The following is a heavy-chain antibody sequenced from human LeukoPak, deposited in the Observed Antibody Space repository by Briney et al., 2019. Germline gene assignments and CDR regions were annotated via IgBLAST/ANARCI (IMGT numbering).Heavy chain of an antibody. Sequence: GASVKVSCKASGGTFSSYAISWVRQAPGQGLEWMGGIIPIFGTANYAQKFQGRVTITADKSTSTAYMELSSLRSEDTAVYYCARVPSGGGGLSDAFDIWGQGTMVTVSS. CDR3: ARVPSGGGGLSDAFDI. D-gene: IGHD2-21*01. J-gene: IGHJ3*02. V-gene: IGHV1-69*06. CDR1: GGTFSSYA. CDR2: IIPIFGTA.